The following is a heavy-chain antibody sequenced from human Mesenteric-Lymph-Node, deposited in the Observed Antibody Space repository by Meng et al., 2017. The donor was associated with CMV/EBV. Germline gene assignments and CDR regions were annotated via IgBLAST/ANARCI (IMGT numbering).Heavy chain of an antibody. D-gene: IGHD5-12*01. J-gene: IGHJ4*02. CDR2: INTNTGNP. CDR1: GYTFRSYV. V-gene: IGHV7-4-1*02. Sequence: SGYTFRSYVIKWVRQAPGQGLEWMGWINTNTGNPTYVQGFTGRFVFSLDTSVSTAYLQISSLKSDDTAVYYCAKGGSGSGYDGTLEYWGQGTLVTVSS. CDR3: AKGGSGSGYDGTLEY.